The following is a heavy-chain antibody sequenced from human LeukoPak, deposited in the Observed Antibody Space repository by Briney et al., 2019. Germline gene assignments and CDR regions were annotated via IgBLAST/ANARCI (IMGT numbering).Heavy chain of an antibody. CDR1: GFSLSDFG. Sequence: GGSLRLSCAASGFSLSDFGTHWVRQAPGKGLEWVAVMSSDERNQYYADSVQGRFTLSRDNSKNTLYLQMNSLRAEDTAVYYCARDFRAGLGLRGPDYWGQGTLVTVSS. V-gene: IGHV3-30*03. J-gene: IGHJ4*02. CDR3: ARDFRAGLGLRGPDY. D-gene: IGHD3/OR15-3a*01. CDR2: MSSDERNQ.